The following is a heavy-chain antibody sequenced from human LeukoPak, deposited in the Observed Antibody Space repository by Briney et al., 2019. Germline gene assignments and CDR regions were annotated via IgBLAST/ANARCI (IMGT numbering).Heavy chain of an antibody. J-gene: IGHJ6*03. CDR2: MNPNSGNT. CDR1: GYTFTSYD. Sequence: GASVKVSCKASGYTFTSYDINWVRQATGQGLEWMGWMNPNSGNTGYAQKFQGRVTMTRNTSISTAYMELSSLRSEDTAVYYSARGSGDDSSPYDYYYMDVWGKGTTVTVSS. D-gene: IGHD3-22*01. CDR3: ARGSGDDSSPYDYYYMDV. V-gene: IGHV1-8*01.